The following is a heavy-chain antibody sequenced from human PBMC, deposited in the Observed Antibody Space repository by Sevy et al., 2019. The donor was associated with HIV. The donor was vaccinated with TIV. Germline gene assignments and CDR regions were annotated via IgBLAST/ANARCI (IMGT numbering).Heavy chain of an antibody. J-gene: IGHJ6*02. CDR3: ARESVATWTGPVDYEYGMDV. Sequence: GGSLRLSCAASGFTFSSYWMHWVRHAPGKGLLWVSRINVDGSGTIYAASVKGRFTISRDNAKNTLYLQMTSLRAVDTAVYYCARESVATWTGPVDYEYGMDVWGLGSSFTVSS. CDR2: INVDGSGT. V-gene: IGHV3-74*01. CDR1: GFTFSSYW. D-gene: IGHD5-12*01.